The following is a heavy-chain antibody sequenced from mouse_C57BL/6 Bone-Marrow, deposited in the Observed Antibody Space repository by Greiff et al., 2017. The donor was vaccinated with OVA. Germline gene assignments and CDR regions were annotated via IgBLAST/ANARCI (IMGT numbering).Heavy chain of an antibody. CDR2: IDPSDSYT. D-gene: IGHD1-1*01. J-gene: IGHJ3*01. CDR1: GYTFTSYW. CDR3: ARGVYYGSSYGFAY. Sequence: QVQLKQPGAELVMPGASVKLSCKASGYTFTSYWMHWVKQRPGQGLEWIGEIDPSDSYTNYNQKFKGKSTLTVDKSSSTAYMQLSSLTSEDSAVYYCARGVYYGSSYGFAYWGQGTLVTVSA. V-gene: IGHV1-69*01.